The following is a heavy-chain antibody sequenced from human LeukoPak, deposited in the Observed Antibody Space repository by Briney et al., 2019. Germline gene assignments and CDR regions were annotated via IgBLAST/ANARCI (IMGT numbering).Heavy chain of an antibody. CDR2: ISGSGGST. CDR1: GFTFSSYA. V-gene: IGHV3-23*01. Sequence: GGSLRLSCAASGFTFSSYAMSWVRQAPGKGLEWVSAISGSGGSTYYADSVKGRFTMSRDNSKNTLYLQMNSLRAEDTAVYYCAKDTGGYSSLDMDVWGQGTTVTVSS. J-gene: IGHJ6*02. CDR3: AKDTGGYSSLDMDV. D-gene: IGHD5-18*01.